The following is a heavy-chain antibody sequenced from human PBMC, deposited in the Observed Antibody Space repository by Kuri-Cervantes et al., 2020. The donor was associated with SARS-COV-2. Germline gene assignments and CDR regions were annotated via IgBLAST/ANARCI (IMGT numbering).Heavy chain of an antibody. CDR1: TFSSYW. V-gene: IGHV4-39*07. Sequence: TFSSYWMSWVRQAPGKGLEWIGSIYHSGSTYYNPSLKSRVTISVDTSKNQFSLKLSSVTAADTAVYYCARGQVGTLPFSYYFDYWGQGTLVTVSS. CDR3: ARGQVGTLPFSYYFDY. D-gene: IGHD2-21*02. J-gene: IGHJ4*02. CDR2: IYHSGST.